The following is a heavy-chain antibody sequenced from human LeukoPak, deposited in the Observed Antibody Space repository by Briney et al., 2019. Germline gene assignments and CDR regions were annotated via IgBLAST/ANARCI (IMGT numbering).Heavy chain of an antibody. J-gene: IGHJ4*02. CDR2: ISYDGSNQ. CDR1: GFTFSANA. V-gene: IGHV3-30-3*02. Sequence: GGSLRLSCAASGFTFSANAIHWVRQAPGKGLEWVAVISYDGSNQFYADSVKGRFTISRDNSKNTLYLQMNSLRAEDTAVYYCAKNHYDSSGYYPHDWGQGTLVTVSS. D-gene: IGHD3-22*01. CDR3: AKNHYDSSGYYPHD.